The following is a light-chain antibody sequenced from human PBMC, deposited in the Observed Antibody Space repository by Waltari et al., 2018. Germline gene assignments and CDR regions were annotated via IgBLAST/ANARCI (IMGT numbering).Light chain of an antibody. CDR1: QSVLYSSNNKNY. J-gene: IGKJ4*01. CDR2: WAS. Sequence: DFVMTQSPDSLAVPLGERATINCKSSQSVLYSSNNKNYLAWYQQKPGQPPKLLIHWASTRESGVPDRFSGSGSGTDFTLTISSLQAEDVAVYYCQQYYSTPLTFGGGTKVEIK. CDR3: QQYYSTPLT. V-gene: IGKV4-1*01.